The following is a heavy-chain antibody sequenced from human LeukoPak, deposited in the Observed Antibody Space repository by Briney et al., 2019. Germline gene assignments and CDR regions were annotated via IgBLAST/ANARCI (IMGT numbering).Heavy chain of an antibody. V-gene: IGHV3-74*01. CDR3: ARDGNSKGDFDY. CDR2: INSYGSST. J-gene: IGHJ4*02. D-gene: IGHD4-11*01. Sequence: GGSLRLSCAASGFTFSSYWMHWVRQAPGKGLVWVSRINSYGSSTNYADSVKGRFTISRDNAKNTLYLQMNSLRAEDTAVYYCARDGNSKGDFDYWGQGTLVTVSS. CDR1: GFTFSSYW.